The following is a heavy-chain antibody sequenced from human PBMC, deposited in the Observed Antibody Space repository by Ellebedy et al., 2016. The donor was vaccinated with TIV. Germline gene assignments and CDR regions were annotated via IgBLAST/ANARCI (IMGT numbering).Heavy chain of an antibody. CDR2: IIPILGIA. CDR1: GGTFSSYA. J-gene: IGHJ4*02. V-gene: IGHV1-69*04. D-gene: IGHD3-3*01. Sequence: ASVKVSCKASGGTFSSYAISWVRQAPGQGLEWMGRIIPILGIANYAQKFQGRVTITADKSTSTAYMELSSLRSEDTAVYYCAREGEYYDFWRRPGGHYFDYWGQGTLVTVSS. CDR3: AREGEYYDFWRRPGGHYFDY.